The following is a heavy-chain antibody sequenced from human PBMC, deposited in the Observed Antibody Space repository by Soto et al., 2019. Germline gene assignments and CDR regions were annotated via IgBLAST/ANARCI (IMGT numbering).Heavy chain of an antibody. CDR3: AKEPSYSSGWSPIDY. V-gene: IGHV3-23*01. CDR1: GFTFSSYA. D-gene: IGHD6-19*01. J-gene: IGHJ4*02. Sequence: EVQLLESGGGLVQPGGSLRISCAASGFTFSSYAMSWVRQAPGKGLGWVSAISGSGGSTYYADSVKGRFTISRDNSKNTLYLQMNSLRAEDTAVYYCAKEPSYSSGWSPIDYWGQGTLVTVSS. CDR2: ISGSGGST.